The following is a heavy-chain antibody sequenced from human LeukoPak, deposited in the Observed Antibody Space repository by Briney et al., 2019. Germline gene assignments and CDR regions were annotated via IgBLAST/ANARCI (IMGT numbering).Heavy chain of an antibody. D-gene: IGHD6-13*01. CDR1: GFTFSSYA. Sequence: PGGSLRLSCAASGFTFSSYAMSWVRQAPGKGLEWVSGISGRGGSTNSADSVKGRFTISRDNSKNTLYLQMNILRAEDTAVYYCVKHDAKVILAAADDWGQGTLVTVSS. CDR2: ISGRGGST. CDR3: VKHDAKVILAAADD. J-gene: IGHJ4*02. V-gene: IGHV3-23*01.